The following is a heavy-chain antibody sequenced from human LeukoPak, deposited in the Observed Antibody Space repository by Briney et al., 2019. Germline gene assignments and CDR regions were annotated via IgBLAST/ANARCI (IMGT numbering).Heavy chain of an antibody. D-gene: IGHD6-19*01. V-gene: IGHV1-69*04. CDR1: GGTFSSYA. CDR2: IIPILGIA. Sequence: ASVKVSCKASGGTFSSYAISWVRQAPGQGLEWMGRIIPILGIANYAQKFQGRVTITADKSTSTAYMELSSLRSEDTAVYYCARGPPSSGWSPASWFDPWGQGTLVTVSS. J-gene: IGHJ5*02. CDR3: ARGPPSSGWSPASWFDP.